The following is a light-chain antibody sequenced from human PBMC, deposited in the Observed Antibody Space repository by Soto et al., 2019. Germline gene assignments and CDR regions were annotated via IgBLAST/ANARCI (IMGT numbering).Light chain of an antibody. V-gene: IGKV3-11*01. CDR2: DAS. CDR1: QSVNFY. J-gene: IGKJ4*01. Sequence: DILLTQSPDSMSLSPGERATLSCRASQSVNFYLAWYQHKPGQAPRLLISDASNRATGIPARFSGSGSETDFTLTISSLEPEDSAVYYCQQRSNWPSLTFGGGAMVDIK. CDR3: QQRSNWPSLT.